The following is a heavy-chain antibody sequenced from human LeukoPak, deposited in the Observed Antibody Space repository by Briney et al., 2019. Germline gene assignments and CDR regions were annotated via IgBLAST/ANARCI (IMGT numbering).Heavy chain of an antibody. Sequence: GGSLRLSCAASGFTFSSYWMSWVRQAPGKGLEWVANIKQDGSERYYVDSVKGRFTISRDNTKNSLYLQMSSLRAEDTAVYYCARDKVCGATHFDYWGQGTLVTVSS. D-gene: IGHD1-26*01. CDR1: GFTFSSYW. J-gene: IGHJ4*02. CDR3: ARDKVCGATHFDY. V-gene: IGHV3-7*01. CDR2: IKQDGSER.